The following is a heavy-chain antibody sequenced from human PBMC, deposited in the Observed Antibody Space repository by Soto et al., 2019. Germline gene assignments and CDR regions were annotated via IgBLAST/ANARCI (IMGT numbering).Heavy chain of an antibody. CDR3: SRGPGTGAWLIDK. V-gene: IGHV3-66*01. CDR2: IYIGGTT. D-gene: IGHD2-8*02. CDR1: GFTVSTNV. J-gene: IGHJ4*02. Sequence: GGSLRLSCAAYGFTVSTNVISWVRQAPGKGLEWVSVIYIGGTTDYTESVKGRFTISRDKSKNTLYLQMNSLRVDDTAVYYCSRGPGTGAWLIDKWGQGTLVTVSS.